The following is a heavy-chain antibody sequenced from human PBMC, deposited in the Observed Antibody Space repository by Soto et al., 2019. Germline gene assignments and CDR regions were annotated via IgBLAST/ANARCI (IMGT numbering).Heavy chain of an antibody. D-gene: IGHD2-15*01. Sequence: QVQLQESGPGLVKPSQTLSLTCTVSGGSISSGDYYWSWIRQPPGKDLEWIGYNYYSGSTYYNPTLQSRVTISVDTSKNQFSLKLSSVTAADTAVYYCARGDGFIGPSDCGQGTLVTVSS. CDR1: GGSISSGDYY. V-gene: IGHV4-30-4*01. CDR2: NYYSGST. J-gene: IGHJ4*02. CDR3: ARGDGFIGPSD.